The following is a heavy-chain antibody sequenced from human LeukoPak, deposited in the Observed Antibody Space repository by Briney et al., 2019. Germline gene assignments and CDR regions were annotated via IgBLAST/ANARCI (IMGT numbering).Heavy chain of an antibody. CDR1: GFTFSSYG. Sequence: GGSLRLSCAASGFTFSSYGMHWVRQAPGKGLEWVAVISYDGSNKYYADSVKGRFTISRDNSKNTLYLQMYSLRAEDTAVYYCAKDCSWGLDYWGQGTLVTVSS. CDR2: ISYDGSNK. J-gene: IGHJ4*02. CDR3: AKDCSWGLDY. D-gene: IGHD3-10*02. V-gene: IGHV3-30*18.